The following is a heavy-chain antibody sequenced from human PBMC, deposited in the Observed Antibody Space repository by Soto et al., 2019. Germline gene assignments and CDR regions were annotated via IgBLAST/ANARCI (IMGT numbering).Heavy chain of an antibody. CDR2: IYYSGST. Sequence: PSETLSLTCTVSGGSISTGDYYWSWIRQPPGKGLEWIGYIYYSGSTYYNPSLKSRLTMSVDTSRNQFSLRLTSVTAADTAVYFCARQGAFYYGSGSYNIDYRGQGTLVTVSS. D-gene: IGHD3-10*01. J-gene: IGHJ4*02. V-gene: IGHV4-30-4*01. CDR3: ARQGAFYYGSGSYNIDY. CDR1: GGSISTGDYY.